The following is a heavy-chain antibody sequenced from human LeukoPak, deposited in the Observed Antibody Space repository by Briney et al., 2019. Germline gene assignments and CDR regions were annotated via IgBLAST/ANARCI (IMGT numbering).Heavy chain of an antibody. V-gene: IGHV4-4*02. CDR3: AREWNGDLDY. CDR2: IYHSGST. D-gene: IGHD4-17*01. J-gene: IGHJ4*02. CDR1: GGSISSSNW. Sequence: SETLSLTCAVSGGSISSSNWWSWVRQPPGKGLEWIGEIYHSGSTNYNPSLKGRVTISVDKSKNQFSLKLSSVTAADTAVYYCAREWNGDLDYWGQGTLVTVSS.